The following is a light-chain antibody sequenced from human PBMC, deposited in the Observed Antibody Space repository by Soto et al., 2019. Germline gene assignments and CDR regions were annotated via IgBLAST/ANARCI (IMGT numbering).Light chain of an antibody. J-gene: IGLJ1*01. CDR1: GNDVGAYNY. Sequence: QSALTQPRSVSGSPGQSVTISCTGTGNDVGAYNYVSWYQQHPGRPPKLLIYGVVRWPSGVPDRFSGSKSGNTASLTISGLQAEDEADYFCFSYAVGYTYLFGTGTKVTVL. V-gene: IGLV2-11*01. CDR2: GVV. CDR3: FSYAVGYTYL.